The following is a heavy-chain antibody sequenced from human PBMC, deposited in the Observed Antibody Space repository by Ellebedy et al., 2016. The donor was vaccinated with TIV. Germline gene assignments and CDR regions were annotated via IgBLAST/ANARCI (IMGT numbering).Heavy chain of an antibody. CDR1: GYTFTGYY. CDR3: ARDRDITSREWSEGSDAFDI. CDR2: INPYSGGT. J-gene: IGHJ3*02. Sequence: ASVKVSCXASGYTFTGYYMHWVRQAPGQGLEWMGWINPYSGGTNNAQKFQGRVTMTRDTSISTAYMELSRLRSDDTAVYYCARDRDITSREWSEGSDAFDIWGQGTVVTVSS. D-gene: IGHD5-12*01. V-gene: IGHV1-2*02.